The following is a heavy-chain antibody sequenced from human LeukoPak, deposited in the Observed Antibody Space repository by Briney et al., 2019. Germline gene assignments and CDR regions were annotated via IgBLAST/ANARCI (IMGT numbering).Heavy chain of an antibody. CDR3: ARSPSLGYCSGGSCYGWFDP. CDR2: IYTSGST. V-gene: IGHV4-4*07. J-gene: IGHJ5*02. D-gene: IGHD2-15*01. CDR1: GGSISSYY. Sequence: PSETLSLTCTVSGGSISSYYWSWIRQPAGKGLEWIGRIYTSGSTNYNPSLKSRVTMSVDTSKNQFSLKLSSVTAADTAVYYCARSPSLGYCSGGSCYGWFDPWGQGALVTVSS.